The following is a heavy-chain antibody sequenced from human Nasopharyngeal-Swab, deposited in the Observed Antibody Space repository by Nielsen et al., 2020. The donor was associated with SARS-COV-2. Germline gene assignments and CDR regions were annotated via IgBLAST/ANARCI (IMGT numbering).Heavy chain of an antibody. Sequence: ASVKVSCKASGYTFTSYTINWVRQAPGQGLEWMGWINTNTGNPMYAQGFTGRFVFSLDTSVSTAYLQINSLKAEDTGVYYCARDEGTVSSLIDYWGPGTQVTVSS. D-gene: IGHD4-17*01. J-gene: IGHJ4*02. CDR2: INTNTGNP. CDR1: GYTFTSYT. CDR3: ARDEGTVSSLIDY. V-gene: IGHV7-4-1*02.